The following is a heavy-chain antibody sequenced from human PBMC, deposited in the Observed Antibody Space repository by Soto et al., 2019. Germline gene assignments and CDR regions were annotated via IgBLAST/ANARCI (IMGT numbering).Heavy chain of an antibody. Sequence: PGGSLRLSCAASGFTFSSYAMSWVRQAPGKGLEWVSAISGSGGSTYYADSVKGRFTISRDNSKNTLYLQMNSLRAEDTAVYYCARDPPYCSSTSCFDYWGQGTLVTVSS. V-gene: IGHV3-23*01. CDR1: GFTFSSYA. J-gene: IGHJ4*02. CDR3: ARDPPYCSSTSCFDY. D-gene: IGHD2-2*01. CDR2: ISGSGGST.